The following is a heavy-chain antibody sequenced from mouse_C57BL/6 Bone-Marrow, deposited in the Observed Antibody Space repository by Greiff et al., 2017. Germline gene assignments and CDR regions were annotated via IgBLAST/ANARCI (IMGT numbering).Heavy chain of an antibody. CDR2: IYPGDGDT. J-gene: IGHJ4*01. CDR3: ARELRLRMDY. CDR1: GYAFSSSW. V-gene: IGHV1-82*01. D-gene: IGHD3-2*02. Sequence: VQLQQSGPELVKPGASVKISCKASGYAFSSSWMNWVKQRPGTGLEWIGRIYPGDGDTNYNGKFKGKATLTADKSSSTAYMQLSSLTSEDSAVYFCARELRLRMDYWGQGTSVTVSS.